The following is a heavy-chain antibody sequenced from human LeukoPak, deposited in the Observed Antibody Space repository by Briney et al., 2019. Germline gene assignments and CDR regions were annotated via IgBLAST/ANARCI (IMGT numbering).Heavy chain of an antibody. V-gene: IGHV3-66*01. J-gene: IGHJ4*02. CDR2: IYSGGST. D-gene: IGHD3-10*01. CDR3: ARDPSNGSGSQGLGDG. CDR1: GFTVSNNY. Sequence: GGSLRLSCAASGFTVSNNYMSWVRQAPGKGLEWVSVIYSGGSTYYADSVEGRFTISRDNSKNTLYLQMNSLRAEDTAVYYCARDPSNGSGSQGLGDGWGQGTLVTVSS.